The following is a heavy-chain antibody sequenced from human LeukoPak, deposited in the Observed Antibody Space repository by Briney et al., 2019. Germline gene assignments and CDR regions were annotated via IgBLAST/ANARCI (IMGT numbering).Heavy chain of an antibody. V-gene: IGHV3-23*01. CDR3: AKRGPGSPESGKYYFDY. CDR2: ISGSAART. CDR1: GFTFSSYW. Sequence: PGGSLRLSCAASGFTFSSYWMTWVRQAPGRGLEWVSAISGSAARTFYADSVKGRFTISRDNSKNTLSLQMNSLRAEDTAVYYCAKRGPGSPESGKYYFDYWGQGTLVTVSS. D-gene: IGHD3-10*01. J-gene: IGHJ4*02.